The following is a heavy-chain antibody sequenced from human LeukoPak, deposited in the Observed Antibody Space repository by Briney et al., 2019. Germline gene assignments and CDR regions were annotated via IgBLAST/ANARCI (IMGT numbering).Heavy chain of an antibody. D-gene: IGHD6-19*01. CDR2: IYPGDSDT. CDR3: ARSPSIAVAGTFDY. J-gene: IGHJ4*02. CDR1: GYSFTTYW. V-gene: IGHV5-51*01. Sequence: GESLEISCKGSGYSFTTYWIVWVRQMPGKGLEWMGIIYPGDSDTRYNPSFQGQVTISADKSISTAYLQWSSLKASDTAMYYCARSPSIAVAGTFDYWGQGTLVTVSS.